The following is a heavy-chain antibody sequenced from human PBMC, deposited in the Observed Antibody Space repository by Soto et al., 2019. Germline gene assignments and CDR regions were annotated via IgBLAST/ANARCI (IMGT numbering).Heavy chain of an antibody. Sequence: QVPLVQSGAELKKPGSSVKVSCKASGGTFSSYAISWVRQAPGQGLEWMGGIIPIFGTASYAQKFQGRVTITEDESTSTAYMELSSLRSEDTAVYYCARTTSGGSYYSRYAYGGQGTLVTVSS. J-gene: IGHJ4*02. CDR2: IIPIFGTA. D-gene: IGHD2-15*01. V-gene: IGHV1-69*01. CDR1: GGTFSSYA. CDR3: ARTTSGGSYYSRYAY.